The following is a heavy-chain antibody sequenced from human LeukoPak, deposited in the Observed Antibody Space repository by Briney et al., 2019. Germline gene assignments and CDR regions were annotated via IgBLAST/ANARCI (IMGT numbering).Heavy chain of an antibody. V-gene: IGHV3-74*01. CDR3: ARAWGSGWYFFDY. CDR1: GFTLSSYW. Sequence: GGSLRLSCTASGFTLSSYWMHWVRQAPGKGLVWVSRINSVVNSTSYADSVKGRFTISSDNAKNTLYLQMNSLRVEDTAVYYCARAWGSGWYFFDYWGQGTLVTVSS. D-gene: IGHD6-19*01. J-gene: IGHJ4*02. CDR2: INSVVNST.